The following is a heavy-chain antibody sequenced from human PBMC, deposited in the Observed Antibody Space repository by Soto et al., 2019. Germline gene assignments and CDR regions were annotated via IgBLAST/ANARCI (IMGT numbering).Heavy chain of an antibody. J-gene: IGHJ5*02. CDR3: ARQYSTSGGYWFDP. CDR2: LSSSSSTM. V-gene: IGHV3-48*02. Sequence: GGSLRLSCAASGFIFNNYAMNWVRQAPGRGLEWVSFLSSSSSTMYYADSVKGRFTISRDNAKNSLFLQMNSLRDEDTAVYFCARQYSTSGGYWFDPWGQGTLVTVSS. D-gene: IGHD2-21*01. CDR1: GFIFNNYA.